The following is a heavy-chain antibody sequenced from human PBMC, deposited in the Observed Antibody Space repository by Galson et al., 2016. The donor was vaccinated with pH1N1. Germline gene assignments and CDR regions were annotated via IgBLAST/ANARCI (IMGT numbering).Heavy chain of an antibody. CDR1: GFIFSSYW. V-gene: IGHV3-7*01. CDR2: INQDGSAK. CDR3: ARKIGAD. Sequence: SLRLSCAASGFIFSSYWMSWVRQAPGHGLEWVANINQDGSAKYYVDSVKGRFTISRDNAKNSLYLQMNSLRVEDTAVYYCARKIGADWGQGTLVTVST. J-gene: IGHJ4*02. D-gene: IGHD1-26*01.